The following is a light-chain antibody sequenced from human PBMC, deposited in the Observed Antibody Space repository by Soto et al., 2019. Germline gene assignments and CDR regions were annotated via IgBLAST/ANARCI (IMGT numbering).Light chain of an antibody. CDR3: QSYDSSLSGWV. CDR2: GNS. Sequence: QSVLTQPPSVSGAPGQRVTISCTGRSSHIGAAYDVHWYQPLPGTAPKLLIYGNSNRPSGVPDRFSGSKSGTSASLAITGLRAEDEADYYCQSYDSSLSGWVFGGGTKLTVL. J-gene: IGLJ3*02. CDR1: SSHIGAAYD. V-gene: IGLV1-40*01.